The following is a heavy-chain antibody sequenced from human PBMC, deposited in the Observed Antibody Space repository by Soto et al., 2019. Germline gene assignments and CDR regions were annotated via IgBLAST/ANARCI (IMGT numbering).Heavy chain of an antibody. Sequence: QVQLVESGGGVVHPGRSLRLSCAASGFTFSHYPMHWVRQAPGKGLEWVAVISFDGSTRYYADSAKGRFTISRDNSKNPPYLQLNSLRAEDTAMYYCARGPGRVTTFDGLDVWGQGTTVTVSS. V-gene: IGHV3-30-3*01. CDR2: ISFDGSTR. J-gene: IGHJ6*02. CDR1: GFTFSHYP. D-gene: IGHD4-17*01. CDR3: ARGPGRVTTFDGLDV.